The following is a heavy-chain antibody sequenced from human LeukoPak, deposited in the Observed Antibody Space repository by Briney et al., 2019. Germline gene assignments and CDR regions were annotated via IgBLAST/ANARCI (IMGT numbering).Heavy chain of an antibody. CDR3: ARAKYGSGSYYNDY. CDR1: GGSISSYY. J-gene: IGHJ4*02. D-gene: IGHD3-10*01. Sequence: PSETLSLTCTVSGGSISSYYWSWIRQPPGKGLEWIGYIYYSGSTNYNPSLKSGVTISVDTSKNQFSLKLSSVTAADTAVYYCARAKYGSGSYYNDYWGQGTLVTVSS. V-gene: IGHV4-59*01. CDR2: IYYSGST.